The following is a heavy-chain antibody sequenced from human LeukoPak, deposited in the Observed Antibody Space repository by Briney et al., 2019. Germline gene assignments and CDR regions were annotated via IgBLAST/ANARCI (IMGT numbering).Heavy chain of an antibody. V-gene: IGHV1-18*01. CDR3: ARDRWLQLGVGGHDY. CDR1: GYTFTSYG. Sequence: ASVKVSCKASGYTFTSYGISWVRQAPGQGLEWMGWISAYNGNTDYAQKLQGRVTMTTDTSTSTAYMELRSLRSDDTAVYYCARDRWLQLGVGGHDYWGQGTLVTVSS. CDR2: ISAYNGNT. D-gene: IGHD5-24*01. J-gene: IGHJ4*02.